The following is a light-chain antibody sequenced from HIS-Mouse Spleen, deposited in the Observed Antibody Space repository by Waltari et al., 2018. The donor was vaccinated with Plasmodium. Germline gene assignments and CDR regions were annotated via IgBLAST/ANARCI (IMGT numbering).Light chain of an antibody. J-gene: IGKJ5*01. V-gene: IGKV3-11*01. CDR2: DAS. Sequence: EIVLTQSPATLSLSPGERATLSCRASQSVSSYLAWYQQKPGQAPRLLIYDASNTATDIPARFSGSGSGTDFTLTISSLEPEDFALYYCQQRSNWPPTFGQGTRLEIK. CDR3: QQRSNWPPT. CDR1: QSVSSY.